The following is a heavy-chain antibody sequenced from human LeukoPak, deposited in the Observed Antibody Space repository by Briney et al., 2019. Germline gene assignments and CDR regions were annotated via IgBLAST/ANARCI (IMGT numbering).Heavy chain of an antibody. J-gene: IGHJ4*02. D-gene: IGHD1-26*01. V-gene: IGHV4-39*07. CDR3: ARDKSQWELPNDY. CDR1: GGSVSSGSYY. Sequence: SETLSLTCTVSGGSVSSGSYYWSWIRQPPGKGLEWIGEINHSGSTNYNPSLKSRVTISVDTSKNQFSLKPSSVTAADTAVYYCARDKSQWELPNDYWGQGTLVTVSS. CDR2: INHSGST.